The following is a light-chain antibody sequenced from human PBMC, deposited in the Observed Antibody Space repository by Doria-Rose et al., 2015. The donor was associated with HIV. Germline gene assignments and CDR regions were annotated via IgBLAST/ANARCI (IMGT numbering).Light chain of an antibody. Sequence: QPGLTQPPSVSGAPGQRVAISCTGSSSNIGAGFDVNWYQQFPGTAPKLLIHGNTNRPSGVPDRFSDSKSGTSASLAISGLRAEDEADYYCQSYDSRLSVYVFGTGTKVTVL. V-gene: IGLV1-40*01. CDR1: SSNIGAGFD. CDR3: QSYDSRLSVYV. J-gene: IGLJ1*01. CDR2: GNT.